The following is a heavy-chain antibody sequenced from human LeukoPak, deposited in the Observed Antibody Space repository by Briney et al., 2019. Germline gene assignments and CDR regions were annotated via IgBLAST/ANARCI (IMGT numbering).Heavy chain of an antibody. D-gene: IGHD3-10*01. CDR3: ARHIMVRGPYYMDV. Sequence: SETLSLTCTVSGGSISSYYWSCIRQPPGKGLEWIGYIYYSGYTNYNPSLKSRVTISVDTSKNQFSLKLSSATAADTAWYYCARHIMVRGPYYMDVWGNGTTVTISS. J-gene: IGHJ6*03. V-gene: IGHV4-59*01. CDR2: IYYSGYT. CDR1: GGSISSYY.